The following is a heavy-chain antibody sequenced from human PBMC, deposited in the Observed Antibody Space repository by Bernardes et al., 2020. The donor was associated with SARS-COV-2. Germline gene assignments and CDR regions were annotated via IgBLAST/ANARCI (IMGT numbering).Heavy chain of an antibody. J-gene: IGHJ5*02. Sequence: GGSLRLSCAASGFTFSSYSMNWVRQAPGKGLEWVSSISSSSSYIYYADSVKGRFTISRDNAKNSLYLQMNSLRAEDTAVYYCARDILGGIAAAGTIWFDPWGQGTLVTVSS. CDR3: ARDILGGIAAAGTIWFDP. V-gene: IGHV3-21*01. CDR2: ISSSSSYI. CDR1: GFTFSSYS. D-gene: IGHD6-13*01.